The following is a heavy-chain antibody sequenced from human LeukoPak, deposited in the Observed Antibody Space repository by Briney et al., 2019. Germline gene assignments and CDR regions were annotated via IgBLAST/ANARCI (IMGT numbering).Heavy chain of an antibody. J-gene: IGHJ5*02. CDR2: TNHSGST. CDR1: SGSFSGFY. D-gene: IGHD3-3*01. CDR3: ARGPSLVGLRFLEWLSRAWFDP. V-gene: IGHV4-34*01. Sequence: RPSETLSLTCAVYSGSFSGFYWSWLRQPPGKGLEWMGETNHSGSTNYNPSLKSRVTISVDTSKSQFSLKLSSVTAADTAVYYCARGPSLVGLRFLEWLSRAWFDPWGQGTLVTVSS.